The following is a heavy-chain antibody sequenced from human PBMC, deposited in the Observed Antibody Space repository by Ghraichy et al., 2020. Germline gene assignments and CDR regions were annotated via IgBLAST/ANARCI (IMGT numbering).Heavy chain of an antibody. D-gene: IGHD3-3*01. J-gene: IGHJ6*02. CDR1: GFTFSSNW. CDR2: IKQDGIEK. V-gene: IGHV3-7*04. Sequence: GGSPRLSCAASGFTFSSNWMSWVRQAPGKGLEWVANIKQDGIEKYYVDSVKGRFTISRDNAKNSLYLQMNSLRAEDTAVYYCARVTYYDFWSGHYAGYQYGMYVWGQGTTVTVSS. CDR3: ARVTYYDFWSGHYAGYQYGMYV.